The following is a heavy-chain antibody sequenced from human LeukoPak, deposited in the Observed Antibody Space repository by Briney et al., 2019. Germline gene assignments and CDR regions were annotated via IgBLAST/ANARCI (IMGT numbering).Heavy chain of an antibody. CDR1: GFTFSSYS. V-gene: IGHV3-21*01. CDR3: ARDRGRQNWFDP. Sequence: GGSLRLSCAASGFTFSSYSMNWVRQAPGKGLEWVSSISSSSSYIYYADSVKGRFTISRDNAKNSLYLQMNSLRAEDTAVYYCARDRGRQNWFDPWGQGTLVTVSS. D-gene: IGHD3-16*01. J-gene: IGHJ5*02. CDR2: ISSSSSYI.